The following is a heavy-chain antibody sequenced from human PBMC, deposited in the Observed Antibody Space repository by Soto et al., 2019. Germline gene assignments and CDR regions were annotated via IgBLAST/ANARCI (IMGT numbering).Heavy chain of an antibody. CDR1: GGTFSSYT. CDR3: ARSGFCSGGSCYEKDFDY. CDR2: IIPILGIA. J-gene: IGHJ4*02. V-gene: IGHV1-69*02. D-gene: IGHD2-15*01. Sequence: QVQLVQSGAEVKKPGSSVKVSCKASGGTFSSYTISWVRQAPGQGLEWMGRIIPILGIANYAQKFQGRVTITADKSTSTAYMELSSLRSEDTAVYYCARSGFCSGGSCYEKDFDYWDQGTLVTVSS.